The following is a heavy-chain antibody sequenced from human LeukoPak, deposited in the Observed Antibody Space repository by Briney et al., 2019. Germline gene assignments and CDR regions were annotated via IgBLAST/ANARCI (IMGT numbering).Heavy chain of an antibody. CDR3: ARDQEGFDY. CDR1: GYTFTSNY. Sequence: ASVKVSCKASGYTFTSNYIHWVRQARGQGLEWMGMIYPRDGSTSYAQKFQGRVTVTRDTSTSTVHMELSGLRSEDTAVYYCARDQEGFDYWGQGTLVTVSS. CDR2: IYPRDGST. V-gene: IGHV1-46*01. J-gene: IGHJ4*02.